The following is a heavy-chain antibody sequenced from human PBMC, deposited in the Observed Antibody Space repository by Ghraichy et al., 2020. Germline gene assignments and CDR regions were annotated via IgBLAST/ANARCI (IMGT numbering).Heavy chain of an antibody. Sequence: SQTLSLTCTVSGDSFSSYIWSWIRQSPGKGLEWIGYIYGVERTNYNPSLKSRVTMSFDSSRKQFSLNLRSVTAADTAVYYCATTADRGYNYVAFDFWGQGTLVTVSS. J-gene: IGHJ4*02. D-gene: IGHD5-18*01. V-gene: IGHV4-4*09. CDR3: ATTADRGYNYVAFDF. CDR2: IYGVERT. CDR1: GDSFSSYI.